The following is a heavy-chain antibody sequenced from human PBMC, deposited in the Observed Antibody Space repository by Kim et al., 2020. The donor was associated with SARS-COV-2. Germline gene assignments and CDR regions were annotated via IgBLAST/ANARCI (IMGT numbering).Heavy chain of an antibody. V-gene: IGHV4-39*01. Sequence: SETLSLTCTVSGGSISSNNYYWGWIRQPPGKGLEWIGSIYYSGTTYYNPTLKSRVTISVDTSKNQFSLRLSSVTAADTALYYCARLVQLWLMGEDYWGQGTLVTVSS. D-gene: IGHD5-18*01. CDR1: GGSISSNNYY. J-gene: IGHJ4*02. CDR3: ARLVQLWLMGEDY. CDR2: IYYSGTT.